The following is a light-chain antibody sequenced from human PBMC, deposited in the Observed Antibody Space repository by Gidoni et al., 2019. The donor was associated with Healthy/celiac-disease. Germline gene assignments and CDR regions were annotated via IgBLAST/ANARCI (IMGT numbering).Light chain of an antibody. CDR1: QSVSSRY. CDR3: QQYGSSPFT. J-gene: IGKJ3*01. V-gene: IGKV3-20*01. CDR2: GAS. Sequence: ELVLTQSPGPLSLSPGERAPPPCMASQSVSSRYLAWYQQKPGQAPRPLIYGASSRATGIPDRFRDSGSGTDFTLTISRLEPVEFAVYYCQQYGSSPFTFGPGTKVEIK.